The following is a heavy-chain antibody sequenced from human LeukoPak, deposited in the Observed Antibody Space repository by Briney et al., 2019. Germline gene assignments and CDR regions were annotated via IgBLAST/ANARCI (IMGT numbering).Heavy chain of an antibody. CDR3: ATSIGSKNAFHI. Sequence: SETLSLTCTVSGVYISQNYWTWIRQSPGKGLEWIGFVSYIGGTRYNPSLKSRLSLSIDTSKNQFSLDLTSVTASDTAVYYCATSIGSKNAFHIWGRGTAVTVSS. CDR1: GVYISQNY. V-gene: IGHV4-59*08. J-gene: IGHJ3*02. CDR2: VSYIGGT. D-gene: IGHD4-11*01.